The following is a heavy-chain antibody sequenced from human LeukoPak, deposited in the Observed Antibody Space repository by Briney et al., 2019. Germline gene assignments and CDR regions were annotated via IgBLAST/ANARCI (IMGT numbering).Heavy chain of an antibody. V-gene: IGHV4-39*07. CDR2: IYYTGST. J-gene: IGHJ4*02. D-gene: IGHD3-22*01. CDR1: GGSISSSTYY. Sequence: SETLSLTCTVSGGSISSSTYYWGWVRQPPGKGLEWIGSIYYTGSTYYNPSLRSRATVSLDTSKIQFSLRLISVTAADTAVYYCARLSYYDSSLDYWGQGTLVTVSS. CDR3: ARLSYYDSSLDY.